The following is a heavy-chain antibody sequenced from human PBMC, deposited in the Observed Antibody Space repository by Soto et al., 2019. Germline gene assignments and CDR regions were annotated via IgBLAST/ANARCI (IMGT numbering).Heavy chain of an antibody. CDR1: XYTFTSYG. CDR2: ISAYNGNT. D-gene: IGHD2-15*01. V-gene: IGHV1-18*04. CDR3: ARAFPGYXXXXXLLFDY. Sequence: ASVKVSCXAXXYTFTSYGMSWVRQAPGQGLEWMGWISAYNGNTNYXXXLQGRVTMTTDTSTSTAXRELRSLRSDDTAVYYCARAFPGYXXXXXLLFDYXXXGTLV. J-gene: IGHJ4*02.